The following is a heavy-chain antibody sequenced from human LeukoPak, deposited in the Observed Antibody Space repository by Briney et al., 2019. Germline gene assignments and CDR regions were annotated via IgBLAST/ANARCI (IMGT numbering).Heavy chain of an antibody. J-gene: IGHJ4*02. CDR1: GFTFKNSW. CDR3: ARGHDILTDFDY. D-gene: IGHD3-9*01. V-gene: IGHV3-7*01. CDR2: INQDGGEK. Sequence: GGSLRLSCAASGFTFKNSWMSWVRQAPGKGLEWVANINQDGGEKYYVDSVKGRFTISRDDAKTSVYLQMNSLRAEDTAVYYCARGHDILTDFDYWGQGTLVTVSS.